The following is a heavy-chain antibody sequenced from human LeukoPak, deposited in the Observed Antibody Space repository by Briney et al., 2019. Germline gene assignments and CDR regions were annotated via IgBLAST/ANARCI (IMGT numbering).Heavy chain of an antibody. D-gene: IGHD1-26*01. CDR2: IYSDGGRT. Sequence: GGSLRLSCAGSGFTLSTYWMHWVRQGPGKGLVWVSRIYSDGGRTNDADSVKGRFTISGDTAKNTLYLQMNSLRAEDTAVYYCARSGRGGAFDMWGQGTMVTVSS. V-gene: IGHV3-74*01. J-gene: IGHJ3*02. CDR1: GFTLSTYW. CDR3: ARSGRGGAFDM.